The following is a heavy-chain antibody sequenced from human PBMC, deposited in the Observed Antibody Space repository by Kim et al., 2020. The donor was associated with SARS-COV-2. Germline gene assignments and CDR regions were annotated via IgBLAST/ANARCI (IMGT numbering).Heavy chain of an antibody. CDR3: ARGYSGYDKVAYYYGMDV. D-gene: IGHD5-12*01. Sequence: SVKVSCKASGGTFSSYAISWVRQAPGQGLEWMGGIIPIFGTANYAQKFQGRVTITADESTSTAYMELSSLRSEDTAVYYCARGYSGYDKVAYYYGMDVWGQGTTVTVSS. CDR1: GGTFSSYA. J-gene: IGHJ6*02. CDR2: IIPIFGTA. V-gene: IGHV1-69*13.